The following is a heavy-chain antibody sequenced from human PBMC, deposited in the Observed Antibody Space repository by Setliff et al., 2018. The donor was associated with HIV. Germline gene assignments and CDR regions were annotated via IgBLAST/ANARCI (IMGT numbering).Heavy chain of an antibody. CDR1: GFPFSSFG. CDR2: ISSLSEYR. CDR3: AKELAASGLGYFDS. J-gene: IGHJ4*02. Sequence: GGSLRLSCTASGFPFSSFGMNWVRRAPGRGLEWVSSISSLSEYRYYADSVKGRFTISRDNGKDSVFLQMGSLGAEDTAEYYCAKELAASGLGYFDSWGRGILVTVSS. D-gene: IGHD3-22*01. V-gene: IGHV3-21*04.